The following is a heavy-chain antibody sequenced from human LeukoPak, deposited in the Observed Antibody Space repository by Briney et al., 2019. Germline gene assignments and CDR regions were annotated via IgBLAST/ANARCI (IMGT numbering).Heavy chain of an antibody. CDR1: GGSFSGYY. CDR2: INHSGST. V-gene: IGHV4-34*01. CDR3: ARVGYCSSTSCYKNTNFDY. J-gene: IGHJ4*02. Sequence: PSETLSLTCAVSGGSFSGYYWSWIRQPPGKGLEWIGEINHSGSTNYNPSLKSRVTISVDTSKNQFSLKLSSVTAADTAVYYCARVGYCSSTSCYKNTNFDYRGQGTLVTVSS. D-gene: IGHD2-2*02.